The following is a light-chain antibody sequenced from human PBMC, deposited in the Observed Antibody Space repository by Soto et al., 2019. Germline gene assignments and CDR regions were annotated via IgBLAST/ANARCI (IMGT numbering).Light chain of an antibody. J-gene: IGLJ2*01. CDR3: SSYTSTNTVV. V-gene: IGLV2-14*03. CDR1: SSDVGGYNY. Sequence: QSALTQPASVSGSPGQSITISCTGTSSDVGGYNYVSWYQHHPGKGPKLMIYDVSNRPSGVSNRFSGSKSDNTASLTISGLQAEDEADYYCSSYTSTNTVVFGGGTKLTVL. CDR2: DVS.